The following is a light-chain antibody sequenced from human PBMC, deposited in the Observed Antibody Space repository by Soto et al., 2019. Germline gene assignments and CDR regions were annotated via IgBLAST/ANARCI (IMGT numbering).Light chain of an antibody. CDR3: QQYGSSRT. V-gene: IGKV3-20*01. J-gene: IGKJ1*01. CDR1: QSVSSNY. CDR2: DAS. Sequence: IVLTQSPGTVSLTPGERATLSYRASQSVSSNYLAWYQQKPGQAPRLLFYDASSRATGIPDRFSGSGSGTDFTLTISRLEPEDFAVYYCQQYGSSRTFGQGTKVDIK.